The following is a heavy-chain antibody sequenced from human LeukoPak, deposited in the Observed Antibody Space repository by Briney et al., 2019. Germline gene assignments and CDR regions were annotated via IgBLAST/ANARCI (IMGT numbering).Heavy chain of an antibody. V-gene: IGHV1-8*01. CDR3: ARGLFAFDP. J-gene: IGHJ5*02. CDR1: GYTFTSYD. D-gene: IGHD2-21*01. CDR2: MNPNSGNT. Sequence: ASVKVSCKASGYTFTSYDINWVRQATGQGLEWMGWMNPNSGNTGYAQKFQGRVTMTSNTSTSTAYMELSSLRSEDTAMYYRARGLFAFDPWGQGTLVTVSS.